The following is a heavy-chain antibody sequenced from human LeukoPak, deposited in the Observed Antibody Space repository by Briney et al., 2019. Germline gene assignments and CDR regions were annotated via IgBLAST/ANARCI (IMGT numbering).Heavy chain of an antibody. J-gene: IGHJ4*02. V-gene: IGHV1-2*02. CDR1: GYTFTGYY. CDR3: ATMYYYDSSGYYPYYFDY. D-gene: IGHD3-22*01. CDR2: INPNSGGT. Sequence: GASVKVSCKASGYTFTGYYMHWVRQAPGQGLEWMGWINPNSGGTNYAQKFQGRVTMTRDTSISTAYLQWSSLKASDTAMYYCATMYYYDSSGYYPYYFDYWGQGTLVTVSS.